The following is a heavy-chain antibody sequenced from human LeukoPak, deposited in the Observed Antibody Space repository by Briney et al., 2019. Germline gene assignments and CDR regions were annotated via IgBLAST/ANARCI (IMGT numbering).Heavy chain of an antibody. CDR2: LDPEDGET. CDR1: GYTLTELS. CDR3: ATGYYGSGSQRKQYYFDY. Sequence: ASVKVSWKVSGYTLTELSMHWVRQAPGKGLEWMGGLDPEDGETIYAQKFQGRVTMTEDTSTDTAYMELSSLRSEDTAVYYCATGYYGSGSQRKQYYFDYWGQGTLVTVSS. D-gene: IGHD3-10*01. V-gene: IGHV1-24*01. J-gene: IGHJ4*02.